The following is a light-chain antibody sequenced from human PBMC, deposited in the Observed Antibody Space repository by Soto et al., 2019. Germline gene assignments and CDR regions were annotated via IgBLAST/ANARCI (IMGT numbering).Light chain of an antibody. J-gene: IGLJ3*02. CDR2: RNN. V-gene: IGLV1-47*01. Sequence: QSVLTQPPSASGTPGQTVTISCSGRFSNIGSNFIYWYQQLPGTAPKLLIHRNNERPSGVPDRFSASKSGTSASLAISGLRSEDEADYHCAAWDDSLSGVVFGGGTKVTVL. CDR1: FSNIGSNF. CDR3: AAWDDSLSGVV.